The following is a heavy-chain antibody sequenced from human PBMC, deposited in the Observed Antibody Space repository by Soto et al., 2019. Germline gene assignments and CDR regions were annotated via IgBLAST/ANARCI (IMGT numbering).Heavy chain of an antibody. D-gene: IGHD3-22*01. CDR1: GFTFSGSA. J-gene: IGHJ5*02. V-gene: IGHV3-73*01. CDR2: VRGKANSYAT. Sequence: PXEALRPSCASSGFTFSGSAIPWVRQASDQGLAWGGRVRGKANSYATAYAASVKGRFSISRDDSKNRAYLQMNSLKTEDTAVYYCTTTITMIVVVITIIPDDDNWFDPWGQGTLVTVSS. CDR3: TTTITMIVVVITIIPDDDNWFDP.